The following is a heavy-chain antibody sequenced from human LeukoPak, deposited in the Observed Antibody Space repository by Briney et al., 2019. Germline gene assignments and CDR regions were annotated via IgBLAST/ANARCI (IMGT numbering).Heavy chain of an antibody. D-gene: IGHD3-10*01. Sequence: SETLSLTCTVSGGSMIDHYWSWVRQPPGKGLEWVGYMHHSGKANSNPSLKSRVTISVDTSKNQVSLKLSSVTTADTAVYYCARDTHEYGSGSYYDDTFDSWGQGTLVTVSS. V-gene: IGHV4-59*11. CDR2: MHHSGKA. CDR1: GGSMIDHY. J-gene: IGHJ3*02. CDR3: ARDTHEYGSGSYYDDTFDS.